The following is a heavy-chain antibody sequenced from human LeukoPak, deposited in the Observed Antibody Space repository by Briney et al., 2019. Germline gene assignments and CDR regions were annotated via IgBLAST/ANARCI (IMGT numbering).Heavy chain of an antibody. Sequence: PGGSLRLSCAASGFTFYEYGMSWVRQAPGKGLEWVSGVNWNGDTTAYADSVKGRFTISRDNAKNSLYLQMAGLTADDTAFYYCARYGGRGNYDSHVFAGTFDYWGQGRLVTVSS. CDR3: ARYGGRGNYDSHVFAGTFDY. CDR2: VNWNGDTT. CDR1: GFTFYEYG. J-gene: IGHJ4*02. V-gene: IGHV3-20*04. D-gene: IGHD3-22*01.